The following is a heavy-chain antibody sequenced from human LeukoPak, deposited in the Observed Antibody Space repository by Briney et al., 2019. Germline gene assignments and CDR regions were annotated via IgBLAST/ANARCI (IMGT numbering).Heavy chain of an antibody. Sequence: HPGGSLRLSCTASGFTFGDYAMSWFRQAPGKGLEWVGFIRSKAYGGTTEYAASVKGRFTISRDDSKSIAYLQMNSLRAEDTAVYYCARRAGAYSHPYDYWGQGTLVTVSS. J-gene: IGHJ4*02. D-gene: IGHD4/OR15-4a*01. V-gene: IGHV3-49*03. CDR2: IRSKAYGGTT. CDR1: GFTFGDYA. CDR3: ARRAGAYSHPYDY.